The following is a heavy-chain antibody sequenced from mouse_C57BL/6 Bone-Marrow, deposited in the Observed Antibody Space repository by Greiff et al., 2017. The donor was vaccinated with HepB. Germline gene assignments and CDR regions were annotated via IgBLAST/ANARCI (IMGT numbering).Heavy chain of an antibody. D-gene: IGHD2-4*01. V-gene: IGHV1-64*01. CDR2: IHPNSGST. CDR1: GYTFTSYW. CDR3: ARSRDYDEFFDY. J-gene: IGHJ2*01. Sequence: QVQLQQPGAELVMPGASVKLSCKASGYTFTSYWMHWVKQRPGQGLEWIGMIHPNSGSTNYNEKFKSKATLTVDKSSSTAYMQLSSLTSEDSAVYYCARSRDYDEFFDYWGQGTTLTVSS.